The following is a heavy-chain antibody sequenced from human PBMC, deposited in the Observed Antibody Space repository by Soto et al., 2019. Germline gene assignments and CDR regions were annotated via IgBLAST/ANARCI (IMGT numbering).Heavy chain of an antibody. CDR2: INAGNGTR. D-gene: IGHD1-1*01. CDR3: GRALGVWTDS. CDR1: GYTFTSSG. J-gene: IGHJ4*02. V-gene: IGHV1-3*01. Sequence: QVQLLQSGAEVKKPGASVKVSCKASGYTFTSSGMHWVRQAPGQRLEWMGWINAGNGTRKYSPKFQGRVTITRDTSARTAYLELGSLRAEDRTVEYCGRALGVWTDSWGQGTLVSVSS.